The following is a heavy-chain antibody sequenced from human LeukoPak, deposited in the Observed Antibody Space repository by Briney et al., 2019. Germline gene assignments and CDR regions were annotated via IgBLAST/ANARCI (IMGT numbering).Heavy chain of an antibody. Sequence: ASVKVSCKTSGYTFTGYYMHWVRQAPGQGLEWMGWINLNSGGTNYAQTFQGRVTMTRDTSISTAYMDLSRLRSDDTAVYYCARVHFGCSNTSCYTGDYYYYYMDVWGKGTTVTVSS. D-gene: IGHD2-2*02. CDR3: ARVHFGCSNTSCYTGDYYYYYMDV. CDR2: INLNSGGT. CDR1: GYTFTGYY. V-gene: IGHV1-2*02. J-gene: IGHJ6*03.